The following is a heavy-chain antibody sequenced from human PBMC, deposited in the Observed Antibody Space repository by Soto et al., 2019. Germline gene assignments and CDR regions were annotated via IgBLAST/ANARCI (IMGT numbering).Heavy chain of an antibody. Sequence: QVQLVQSGAEVKKPGSSVKVSCKASGGTFSSYAISWVRQAPGQGLEWMGGIIPIFGTANYAQKFQGRVTITADESTSTAYMELSSLRSEDTAVYYCARDPAARSTPAGSPSFRGRGVCYSPPCYFDYWGQGTLVTVSS. D-gene: IGHD2-8*02. CDR2: IIPIFGTA. CDR3: ARDPAARSTPAGSPSFRGRGVCYSPPCYFDY. V-gene: IGHV1-69*01. J-gene: IGHJ4*02. CDR1: GGTFSSYA.